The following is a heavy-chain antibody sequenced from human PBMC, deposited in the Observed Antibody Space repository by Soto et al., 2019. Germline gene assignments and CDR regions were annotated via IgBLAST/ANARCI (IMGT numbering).Heavy chain of an antibody. CDR2: IYYSGST. V-gene: IGHV4-61*01. Sequence: PSETLSLTCTVSGGSVSSGSYYWSWIRQPPGKGLEWIGYIYYSGSTKYSPSLKSRVTILLDTSKNQFSLKLSSVTAADTAVYYCARAATVVPAATVSYYFYGMDVWGQGTTVTVSS. D-gene: IGHD2-2*01. CDR3: ARAATVVPAATVSYYFYGMDV. J-gene: IGHJ6*02. CDR1: GGSVSSGSYY.